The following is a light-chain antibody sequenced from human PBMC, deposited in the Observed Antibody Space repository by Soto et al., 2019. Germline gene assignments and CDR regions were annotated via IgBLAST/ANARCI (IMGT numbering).Light chain of an antibody. CDR2: DAY. J-gene: IGKJ5*01. Sequence: EVVLTQSPVTLSLSPGERATLSCRASQSFRGLLAWYQQKPGQAPRLLIYDAYNRATGIPPRFSGSVSGTDFTLTISSLEPEGSAVYYCQQRHMWPITFGQGTRLEIK. CDR3: QQRHMWPIT. V-gene: IGKV3-11*01. CDR1: QSFRGL.